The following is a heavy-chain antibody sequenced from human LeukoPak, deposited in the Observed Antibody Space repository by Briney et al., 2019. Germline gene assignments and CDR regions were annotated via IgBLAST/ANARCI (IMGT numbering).Heavy chain of an antibody. CDR2: IYSDGST. CDR1: GFAVSTNY. Sequence: QSGGSLRLPCAASGFAVSTNYLSWVRQAPGKGLEWVSVIYSDGSTYYTDSVKGRFTISRDNSKNTLYLQMNSLRPEDTAVYYCARDQRSESYYPWGWFDPWGQGTLVTVSS. V-gene: IGHV3-66*02. CDR3: ARDQRSESYYPWGWFDP. J-gene: IGHJ5*02. D-gene: IGHD1-26*01.